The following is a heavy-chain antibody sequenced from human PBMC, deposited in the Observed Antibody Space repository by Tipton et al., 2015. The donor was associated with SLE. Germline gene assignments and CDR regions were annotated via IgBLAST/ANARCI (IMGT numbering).Heavy chain of an antibody. V-gene: IGHV4-39*01. CDR2: ISYTGIT. CDR3: ARHRSGTNGGPFDI. J-gene: IGHJ3*02. CDR1: SDSISSSSYY. D-gene: IGHD1-26*01. Sequence: TLSLTCTVSSDSISSSSYYWGWIRQPPGKGLEWIGSISYTGITYYNPSLKSRVTISVDTSKNQFSLKLSSVTAADTAVYYRARHRSGTNGGPFDIWGQGTMVAVSS.